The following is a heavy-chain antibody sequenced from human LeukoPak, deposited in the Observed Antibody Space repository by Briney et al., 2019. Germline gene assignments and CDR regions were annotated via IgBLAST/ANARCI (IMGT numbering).Heavy chain of an antibody. Sequence: SETLSLTCGVYGGSFSAYYWTWIRQTPGKGLEWIGEVSHSGHTEYNPSLRSRVTILLDTSKNQFSLSVKSVTAADTVVYYCARGGTVAGYRSPLKNHFDGWGQGSLVTVSS. CDR1: GGSFSAYY. D-gene: IGHD6-19*01. CDR2: VSHSGHT. J-gene: IGHJ4*02. V-gene: IGHV4-34*01. CDR3: ARGGTVAGYRSPLKNHFDG.